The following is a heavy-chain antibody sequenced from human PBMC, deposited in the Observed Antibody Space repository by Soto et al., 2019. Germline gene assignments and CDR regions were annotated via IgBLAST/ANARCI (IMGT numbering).Heavy chain of an antibody. CDR2: ISGSGGST. CDR1: GFTFSSYA. D-gene: IGHD6-19*01. V-gene: IGHV3-23*01. Sequence: PGGSLRLSCAASGFTFSSYAMSWVRQAPGKGLEWVSAISGSGGSTYYADSVKGRFTISRDNSKNTLYLQMNSLRAEDTAVYYCAKLSGYSSGWGGLFDYWGQGTLVTVSS. J-gene: IGHJ4*02. CDR3: AKLSGYSSGWGGLFDY.